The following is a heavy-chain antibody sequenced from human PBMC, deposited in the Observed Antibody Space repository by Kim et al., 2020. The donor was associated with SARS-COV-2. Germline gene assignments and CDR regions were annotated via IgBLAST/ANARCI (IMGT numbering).Heavy chain of an antibody. J-gene: IGHJ4*02. Sequence: KDYVASVRGQFTISSDNAKNSLYVQMNSLRADDSAVYYCARVGSSSWYFDSWGQGTLVTVSS. V-gene: IGHV3-7*01. CDR3: ARVGSSSWYFDS. D-gene: IGHD6-13*01. CDR2: K.